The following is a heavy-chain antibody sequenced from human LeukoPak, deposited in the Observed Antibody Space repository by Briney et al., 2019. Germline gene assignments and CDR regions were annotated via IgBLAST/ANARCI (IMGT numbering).Heavy chain of an antibody. CDR1: GGSISSYY. J-gene: IGHJ4*02. CDR3: ARGPTFGEFFYFDY. V-gene: IGHV4-59*01. Sequence: SETLSLTCTVSGGSISSYYWSWIRQPPGKGLEWIGYIYYSGSTYYNPSLKSRVTISVDTSKNQFSLKLSSVTAADTAVYYCARGPTFGEFFYFDYWGQGTLVTVSS. D-gene: IGHD3-10*01. CDR2: IYYSGST.